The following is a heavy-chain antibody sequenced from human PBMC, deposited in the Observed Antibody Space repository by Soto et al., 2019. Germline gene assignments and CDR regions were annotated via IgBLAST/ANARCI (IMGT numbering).Heavy chain of an antibody. Sequence: ASVKVSCKASGFSFTGYYIHWLRQAPGQGLERMGWINAHSGGTEYAQKFQGRVTLTRDTSIATAYLTLTSLTSDDTALYYCAKDLTRQLAYWLDPWGQGTQVTV. CDR1: GFSFTGYY. CDR2: INAHSGGT. J-gene: IGHJ5*02. CDR3: AKDLTRQLAYWLDP. V-gene: IGHV1-2*02. D-gene: IGHD6-6*01.